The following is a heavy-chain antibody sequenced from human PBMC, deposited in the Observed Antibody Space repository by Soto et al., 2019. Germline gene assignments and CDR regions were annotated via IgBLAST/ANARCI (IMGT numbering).Heavy chain of an antibody. J-gene: IGHJ5*02. CDR1: GAALNSGNYY. V-gene: IGHV4-31*03. D-gene: IGHD2-21*01. CDR3: ARLRIATNNYKWFDP. Sequence: SETLSLTCSVSGAALNSGNYYWSWIRQVPGKGLEWIGHIYVTGAVDYNPSLRDRITISQDTSERQFSLNLRLVTAADTAVYYCARLRIATNNYKWFDPWGRGTLVTVSS. CDR2: IYVTGAV.